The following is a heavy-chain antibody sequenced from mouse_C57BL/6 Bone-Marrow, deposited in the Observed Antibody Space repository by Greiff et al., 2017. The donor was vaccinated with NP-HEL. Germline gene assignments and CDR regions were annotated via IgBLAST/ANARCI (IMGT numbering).Heavy chain of an antibody. D-gene: IGHD2-2*01. J-gene: IGHJ2*01. CDR2: INPSSGYT. V-gene: IGHV1-4*01. Sequence: VKLMESGAELARPGASVKMSCKASGYTFTSYTMHWVKQRPGQGLEWIGYINPSSGYTKYNQKFKDKATLTADKSSSTAYMQLSSLTSEDSAVYYCARSGYGYPYYWGQGTTLTVSS. CDR3: ARSGYGYPYY. CDR1: GYTFTSYT.